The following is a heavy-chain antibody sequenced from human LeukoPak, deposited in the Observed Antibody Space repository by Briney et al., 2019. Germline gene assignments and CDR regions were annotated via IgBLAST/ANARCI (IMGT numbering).Heavy chain of an antibody. J-gene: IGHJ6*04. Sequence: GRSLRLSCAASGFTFSSYGMHWVRQAPGKGLEWVAVISYDGSNKYYADSVKGRFTISRDNSKNTLYLQMNSLRAEDTAVYYCAKGWRNYYYYGMDVWGKGTTVAVSS. CDR3: AKGWRNYYYYGMDV. V-gene: IGHV3-30*18. CDR1: GFTFSSYG. D-gene: IGHD6-19*01. CDR2: ISYDGSNK.